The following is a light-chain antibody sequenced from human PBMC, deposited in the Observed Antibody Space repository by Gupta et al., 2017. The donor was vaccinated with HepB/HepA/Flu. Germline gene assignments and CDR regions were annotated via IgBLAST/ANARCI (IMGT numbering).Light chain of an antibody. V-gene: IGKV3-11*01. CDR3: QQRRSWPLT. J-gene: IGKJ4*01. CDR1: QSVSSY. CDR2: DVS. Sequence: IALTQSLATLSSSPGETATLSCRASQSVSSYLAWYQQKRGQAPRLLIYDVSNRATGIPARFSGSGSGTDFTLTISSLEPADFAVYYCQQRRSWPLTFGGGTKVEIK.